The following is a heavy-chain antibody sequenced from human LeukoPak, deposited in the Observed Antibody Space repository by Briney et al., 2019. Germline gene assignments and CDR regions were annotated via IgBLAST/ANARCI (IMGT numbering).Heavy chain of an antibody. D-gene: IGHD6-13*01. CDR1: GFTFSNYV. CDR3: AKDATAVVGTVYMDV. CDR2: ISNFGDII. Sequence: GGSLRLSCAACGFTFSNYVMNSVGQAPGERVEWISHISNFGDIIHSADSVEGRFTISRDNAKNSLYLQMDSLRAEDTAVCYCAKDATAVVGTVYMDVWGKGTTVTISS. V-gene: IGHV3-48*03. J-gene: IGHJ6*03.